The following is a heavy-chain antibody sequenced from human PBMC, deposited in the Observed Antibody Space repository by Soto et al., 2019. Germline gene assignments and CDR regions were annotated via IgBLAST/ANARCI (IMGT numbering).Heavy chain of an antibody. J-gene: IGHJ4*02. V-gene: IGHV1-69*13. CDR3: ARPVRGYYDSSGYYPFDY. D-gene: IGHD3-22*01. CDR2: IIPIFGTA. Sequence: ASVKVSCKASGGTFSSYAISWVRQAPGQGLEWMGGIIPIFGTANYAQKFQGRVTITADESTSTAYMELSSLRSEDTAVYYCARPVRGYYDSSGYYPFDYWGQGTLVTVSS. CDR1: GGTFSSYA.